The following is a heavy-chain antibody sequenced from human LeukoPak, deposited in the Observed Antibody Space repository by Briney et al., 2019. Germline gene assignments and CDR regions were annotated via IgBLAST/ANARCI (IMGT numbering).Heavy chain of an antibody. CDR2: IIPIFGTA. CDR1: GGTFSSYA. D-gene: IGHD1-26*01. CDR3: ARGSPYSRSRGAPDY. V-gene: IGHV1-69*13. J-gene: IGHJ4*02. Sequence: SVKVSCKASGGTFSSYAISWVRQAPGQGLEWMGGIIPIFGTANYAQKFQGRVTITADESTSTAYMELSSLRSEDTAVYYCARGSPYSRSRGAPDYWGQGTLVTVSS.